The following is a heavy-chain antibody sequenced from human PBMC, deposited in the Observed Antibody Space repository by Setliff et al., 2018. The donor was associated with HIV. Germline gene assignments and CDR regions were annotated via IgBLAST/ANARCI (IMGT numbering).Heavy chain of an antibody. CDR1: GGSFSDYY. J-gene: IGHJ4*02. D-gene: IGHD2-21*02. Sequence: SETLSLTCVADGGSFSDYYWTWIRQPPEKGREWIGKINYSGSTDYNSSLRSRVTISVDTSKNHCSLRLSSVTAADTAVYYCARGEFYCGTDCYWSSFDYWGQGILVTVSS. CDR2: INYSGST. CDR3: ARGEFYCGTDCYWSSFDY. V-gene: IGHV4-34*01.